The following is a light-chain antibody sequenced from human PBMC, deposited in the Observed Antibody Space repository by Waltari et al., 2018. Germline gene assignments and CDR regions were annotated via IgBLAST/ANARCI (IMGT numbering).Light chain of an antibody. J-gene: IGKJ5*01. CDR1: QSITTN. V-gene: IGKV3-15*01. CDR3: QQYNRWPPIT. CDR2: DAS. Sequence: EVVMTQSPATLSLSPGERATLSCRASQSITTNFTWYQHKPCQAPRLLIYDASTRATSVPARFSGSGSGTEFTLTISSLQSEDFAVYYCQQYNRWPPITFGQGTRLAIK.